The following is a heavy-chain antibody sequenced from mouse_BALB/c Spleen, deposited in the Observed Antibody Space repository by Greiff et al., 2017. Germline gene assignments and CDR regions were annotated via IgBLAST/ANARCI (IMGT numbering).Heavy chain of an antibody. Sequence: LQQPGSELVRPGASVKLSCKASGYTFTSYWMHWVKQRPGQGLEWIGNIYPGSGSTNYDEKFKSKATLTVDTSSSTAYMQLSSLTSEDSAVYYCTRYDDDWMDYWGQGTSVTVSS. CDR1: GYTFTSYW. CDR2: IYPGSGST. J-gene: IGHJ4*01. V-gene: IGHV1S22*01. CDR3: TRYDDDWMDY. D-gene: IGHD2-4*01.